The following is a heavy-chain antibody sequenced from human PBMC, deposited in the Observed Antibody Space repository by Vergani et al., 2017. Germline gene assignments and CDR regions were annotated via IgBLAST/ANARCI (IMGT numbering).Heavy chain of an antibody. Sequence: EVQLVQSGAEVKTPGESLKISCPISGYSFTNYWIGWVRQMPGKGLEWMGIIHPADSDTRYSPSFQGQVTISVDKSISTAYLQRSSLRAADSAMYYCARLYGRDSSGSKYFDYWGEGTLVTVSS. CDR3: ARLYGRDSSGSKYFDY. J-gene: IGHJ4*02. V-gene: IGHV5-51*01. CDR1: GYSFTNYW. CDR2: IHPADSDT. D-gene: IGHD3-22*01.